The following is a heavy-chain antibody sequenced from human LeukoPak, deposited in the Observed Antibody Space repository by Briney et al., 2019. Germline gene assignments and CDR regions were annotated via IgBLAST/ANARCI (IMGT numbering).Heavy chain of an antibody. CDR2: TYYRSKWYN. V-gene: IGHV6-1*01. CDR3: VRDSGYGLDAFDI. Sequence: SQTLSLTCVISGDSVSSNSAAWNWIRQSPSRGLEWLGRTYYRSKWYNDYAVSVRSRITISPDTSKNQFSLLLNSVTPEDTAVYYCVRDSGYGLDAFDIWDQGTMVTVSS. D-gene: IGHD5-12*01. J-gene: IGHJ3*02. CDR1: GDSVSSNSAA.